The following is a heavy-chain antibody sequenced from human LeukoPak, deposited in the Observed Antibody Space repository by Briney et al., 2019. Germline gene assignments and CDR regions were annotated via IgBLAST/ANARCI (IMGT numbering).Heavy chain of an antibody. Sequence: HPGESLRLSCAASGFTVRSNYMSWVRQAPGKGLEWVPVISSGGSTYCADSVKGRFTISRDSSKNTLYLQMKSLRAEDAALYYCSRDRMGTKSFDYWGQGTLVTVSS. CDR1: GFTVRSNY. CDR3: SRDRMGTKSFDY. V-gene: IGHV3-66*01. J-gene: IGHJ4*02. D-gene: IGHD5-24*01. CDR2: ISSGGST.